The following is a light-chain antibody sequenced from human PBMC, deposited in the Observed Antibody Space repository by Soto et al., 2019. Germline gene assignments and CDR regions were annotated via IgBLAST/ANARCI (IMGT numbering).Light chain of an antibody. V-gene: IGKV1-5*01. Sequence: DIQMTQSPSTLSASVGDRVTITCRASQSISSWLAWYQQKLGRAPRLLIYDASSLESGVPSRFSGSGYGTEFTPTISSLQPDDFATYYCQQYNTYSSLTFGGGTKVDNK. J-gene: IGKJ4*01. CDR3: QQYNTYSSLT. CDR1: QSISSW. CDR2: DAS.